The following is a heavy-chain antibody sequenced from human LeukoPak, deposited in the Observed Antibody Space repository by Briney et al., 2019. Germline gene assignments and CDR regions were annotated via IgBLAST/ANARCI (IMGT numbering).Heavy chain of an antibody. J-gene: IGHJ3*02. CDR3: AKVGTTVLGAFDI. CDR1: EFTFSNYA. D-gene: IGHD1-1*01. Sequence: GGSLRLSCAASEFTFSNYATSWVRQAPGRGLEWVSVISGRDGTTYHADSVKGRFNVSRDKSKNTLYLQMNNVRAEDTAVYYCAKVGTTVLGAFDIWGQGTMVTVSS. CDR2: ISGRDGTT. V-gene: IGHV3-23*01.